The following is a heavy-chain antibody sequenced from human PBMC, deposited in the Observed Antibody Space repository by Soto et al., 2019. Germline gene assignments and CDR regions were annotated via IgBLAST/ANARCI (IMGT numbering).Heavy chain of an antibody. D-gene: IGHD3-3*01. CDR2: ISYDGSNK. J-gene: IGHJ6*02. CDR1: GFTFSSYA. V-gene: IGHV3-30-3*01. CDR3: ARGITIFGVVIVYYYGMDV. Sequence: TGGSLRLSCAASGFTFSSYAMHWVRQAPGKGLEWVAVISYDGSNKYYADSVKGRFTISRDNSKNTLYLQMNSLRAEDTAVYYCARGITIFGVVIVYYYGMDVWGQGTTVTVSS.